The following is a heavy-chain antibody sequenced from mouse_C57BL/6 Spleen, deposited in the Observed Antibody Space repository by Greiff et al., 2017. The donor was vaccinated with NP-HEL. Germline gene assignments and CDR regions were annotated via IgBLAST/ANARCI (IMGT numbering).Heavy chain of an antibody. J-gene: IGHJ2*01. CDR1: GFTFSSYG. CDR2: ISSGGSYT. Sequence: EVQVVESGGDLVKPGGSLKLSCAASGFTFSSYGMSWVRQTPDKRLEWVATISSGGSYTYYPDSVKGRFTISRDNAKNTLYLQMSSLKSEDTAMYYCARADSSCYDYFDYWGQGTTLTVSS. D-gene: IGHD3-2*02. V-gene: IGHV5-6*01. CDR3: ARADSSCYDYFDY.